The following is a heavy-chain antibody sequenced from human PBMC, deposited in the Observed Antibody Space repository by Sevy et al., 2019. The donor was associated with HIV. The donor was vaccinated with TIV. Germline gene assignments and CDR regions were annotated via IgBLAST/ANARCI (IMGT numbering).Heavy chain of an antibody. V-gene: IGHV1-2*02. CDR2: INPNTSDT. Sequence: ASVKVSCKASGYSFTGYNMNWVRQAPGQGLEWMGWINPNTSDTTYSEKFEGRVTMTRDSSLSTAYLELRGLRSDDTAVYYCARDFLAVTSIPSDAFDIWGQGTLVTVSS. D-gene: IGHD2-21*02. CDR1: GYSFTGYN. J-gene: IGHJ3*02. CDR3: ARDFLAVTSIPSDAFDI.